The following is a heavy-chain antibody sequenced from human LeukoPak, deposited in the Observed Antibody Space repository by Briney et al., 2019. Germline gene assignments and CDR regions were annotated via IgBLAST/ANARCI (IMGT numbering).Heavy chain of an antibody. J-gene: IGHJ6*02. Sequence: APVKVSCKASGYTFTSYGISWVRQAPGQGLEWMGWISAYNGNTNYAQKLQGRVTMTTDTSTSTAYMELRSLRSDDTAVYYCANSPGYCSGGSCSHYYYYGMDVWGQGTTVTVSS. CDR3: ANSPGYCSGGSCSHYYYYGMDV. CDR1: GYTFTSYG. CDR2: ISAYNGNT. D-gene: IGHD2-15*01. V-gene: IGHV1-18*01.